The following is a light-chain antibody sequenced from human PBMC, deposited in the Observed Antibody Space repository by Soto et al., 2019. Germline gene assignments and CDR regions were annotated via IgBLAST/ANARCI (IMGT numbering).Light chain of an antibody. V-gene: IGKV3-20*01. CDR3: QQYGTSPVT. CDR2: GAS. J-gene: IGKJ2*01. CDR1: QSVSNTY. Sequence: EIVLTQSPGTLSLSPGERATLSCRASQSVSNTYLAWYQHKPGQAPRLLIYGASDWATGIPDRFSGSGSVTDFTLTISSLEPEDFALYYCQQYGTSPVTFGQGTKLEIK.